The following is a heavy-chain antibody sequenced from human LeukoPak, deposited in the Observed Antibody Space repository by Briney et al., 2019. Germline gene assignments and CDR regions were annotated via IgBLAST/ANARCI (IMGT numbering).Heavy chain of an antibody. CDR2: INHSGST. J-gene: IGHJ4*02. CDR3: ARRHYYGSGSYDY. CDR1: GGSFSGYY. Sequence: SETLSFTCAVYGGSFSGYYWSWIRQPPGKGLEWIGEINHSGSTNYNPSLKSRVTISVDTSKNQFSLKLSSVTAADTAVYYCARRHYYGSGSYDYWGQGTLVTVSS. D-gene: IGHD3-10*01. V-gene: IGHV4-34*01.